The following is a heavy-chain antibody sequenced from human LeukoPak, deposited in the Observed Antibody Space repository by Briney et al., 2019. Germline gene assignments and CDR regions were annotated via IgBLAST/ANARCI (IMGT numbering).Heavy chain of an antibody. J-gene: IGHJ4*02. Sequence: PGRSLRLSCAASGFTFSSYSMHWVRQAPGKGLEWVAVISYDGSDKFYADSVKGRFTISRDNSKDTLYLQMNSLRREDTAVYYCAKGGYYYDSTGYHYAGGDYWGQGTLVTVSS. CDR3: AKGGYYYDSTGYHYAGGDY. CDR2: ISYDGSDK. CDR1: GFTFSSYS. D-gene: IGHD3-22*01. V-gene: IGHV3-30*18.